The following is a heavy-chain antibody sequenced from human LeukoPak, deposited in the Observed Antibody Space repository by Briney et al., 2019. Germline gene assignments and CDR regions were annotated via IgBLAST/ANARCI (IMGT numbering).Heavy chain of an antibody. D-gene: IGHD2-15*01. Sequence: SETLSLTCTVSGDSISSGSYYWSWIRQPAGKGLEWIGRIYTSESTNYNPSLKSRVTISVDTSKNQFSLKLSSVTAADTAVYYCAGGPISWFDPWGQGTLVTVSS. CDR1: GDSISSGSYY. CDR3: AGGPISWFDP. V-gene: IGHV4-61*02. CDR2: IYTSEST. J-gene: IGHJ5*02.